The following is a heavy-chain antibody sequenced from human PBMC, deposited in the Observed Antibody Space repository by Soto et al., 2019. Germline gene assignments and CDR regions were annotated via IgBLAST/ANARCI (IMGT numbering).Heavy chain of an antibody. CDR3: AKGTGITIFGVVISAFDI. CDR1: GFTFSSYA. D-gene: IGHD3-3*01. CDR2: ISGSGGST. V-gene: IGHV3-23*01. J-gene: IGHJ3*02. Sequence: GGSLRLSCAASGFTFSSYAMSWVRQAPGKGLEWVSAISGSGGSTYYADSVKGRFTISRDNSKNTLYLQMNSLRAEDTAVYYCAKGTGITIFGVVISAFDIWGQGTMVTVSS.